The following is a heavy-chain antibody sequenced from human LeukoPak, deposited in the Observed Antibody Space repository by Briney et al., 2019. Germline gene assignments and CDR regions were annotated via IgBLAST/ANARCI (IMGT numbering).Heavy chain of an antibody. CDR3: ATAKGIAVKEFDY. Sequence: GASVKVSCKASGGTFSSYAISWVRQAPGQGLEWMGGIIPIFGTTNYAQKFQGRVTMTEDTSTDTAYMELSSLRSEDTAVYYCATAKGIAVKEFDYWGQGTLVTVSS. J-gene: IGHJ4*02. CDR1: GGTFSSYA. V-gene: IGHV1-69*06. D-gene: IGHD6-19*01. CDR2: IIPIFGTT.